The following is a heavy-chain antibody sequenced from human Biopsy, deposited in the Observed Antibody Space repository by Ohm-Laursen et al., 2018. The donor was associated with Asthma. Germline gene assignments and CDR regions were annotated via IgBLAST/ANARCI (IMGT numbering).Heavy chain of an antibody. J-gene: IGHJ6*02. CDR1: GDSFSNYA. CDR2: LIPVLGTP. V-gene: IGHV1-69*13. Sequence: ASVKVSCKASGDSFSNYAISWVRQAPGQGPEWMGGLIPVLGTPDHAQMFEGRVTITADESTSTAYMELSSLSSEDTAVYYCARGYSGSERIVYYYSGLEVWGQGTTVTVSS. CDR3: ARGYSGSERIVYYYSGLEV. D-gene: IGHD5-12*01.